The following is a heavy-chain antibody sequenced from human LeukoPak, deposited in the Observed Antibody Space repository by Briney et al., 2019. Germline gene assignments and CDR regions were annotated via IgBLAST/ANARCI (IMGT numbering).Heavy chain of an antibody. V-gene: IGHV1-2*04. D-gene: IGHD6-13*01. CDR1: GYTFTGYY. J-gene: IGHJ3*02. CDR2: INPNSGGT. Sequence: GASVKVSCKASGYTFTGYYMHWVRQAPGQGLEWMGWINPNSGGTNYAQKFQGWVTMTRDTSISTAYMELSRLRSDDTAVYYCARGNSSSWYTDAFDIWGQGTMVTVSS. CDR3: ARGNSSSWYTDAFDI.